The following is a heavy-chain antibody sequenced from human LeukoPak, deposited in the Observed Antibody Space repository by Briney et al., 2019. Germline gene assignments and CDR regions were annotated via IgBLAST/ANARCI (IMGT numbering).Heavy chain of an antibody. CDR2: IYYSGST. CDR3: ARKRITGTSYDAFDT. J-gene: IGHJ3*02. D-gene: IGHD1-20*01. Sequence: SETLSLTCTVSGGSLSTSTYYWDYIRQPPGKGLEWIGSIYYSGSTYYNPSLKSRVTISIDTSKNQFSLKLSSVTAADTAVYYCARKRITGTSYDAFDTWGQGTLVTVSS. V-gene: IGHV4-39*07. CDR1: GGSLSTSTYY.